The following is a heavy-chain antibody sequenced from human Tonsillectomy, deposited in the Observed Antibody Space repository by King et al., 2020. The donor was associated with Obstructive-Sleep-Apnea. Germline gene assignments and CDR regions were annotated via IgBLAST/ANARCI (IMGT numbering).Heavy chain of an antibody. CDR1: GGSISSSSYY. D-gene: IGHD6-19*01. Sequence: QLQESGPGLVKPSETLSLTCTVSGGSISSSSYYWGWIRQPPGKGLEWIGSIYYSGSTYYNPSLKSRVTISVDTSKNQFSLKLSSVTAADTAVYYCARPSLGGQWLVFDYWGQGTLVTVSS. V-gene: IGHV4-39*07. CDR2: IYYSGST. J-gene: IGHJ4*02. CDR3: ARPSLGGQWLVFDY.